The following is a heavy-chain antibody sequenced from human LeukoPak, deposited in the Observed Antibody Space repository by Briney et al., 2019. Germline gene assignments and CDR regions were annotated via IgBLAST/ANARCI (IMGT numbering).Heavy chain of an antibody. D-gene: IGHD2-2*02. Sequence: SVKVSCKASGGTFSSYAISWVRQAPGQGLQWMGGIIPNFGTANYAQKLQGRATITADESTSTAYMELSSLRSEVTAVYYCARGELGSYCSSASCYTETYHDAFDIWGQGTRVTVSS. CDR2: IIPNFGTA. CDR3: ARGELGSYCSSASCYTETYHDAFDI. V-gene: IGHV1-69*13. J-gene: IGHJ3*02. CDR1: GGTFSSYA.